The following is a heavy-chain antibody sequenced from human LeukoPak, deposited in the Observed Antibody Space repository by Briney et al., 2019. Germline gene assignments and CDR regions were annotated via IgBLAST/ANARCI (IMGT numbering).Heavy chain of an antibody. CDR3: AKDGAYYYDSSGYLGY. V-gene: IGHV3-21*01. CDR2: ISSSSSYI. J-gene: IGHJ4*02. CDR1: GFTFSSYS. Sequence: GGSLRLSCAASGFTFSSYSMNWVRQAPGKGLEWVSSISSSSSYIYYADSVKGRFTISRDNSKNTLYLQMNSLRAEDTAVYYCAKDGAYYYDSSGYLGYWGQGTLVTVSS. D-gene: IGHD3-22*01.